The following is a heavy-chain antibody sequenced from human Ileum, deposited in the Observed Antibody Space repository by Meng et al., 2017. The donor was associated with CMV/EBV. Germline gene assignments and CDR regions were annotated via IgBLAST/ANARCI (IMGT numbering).Heavy chain of an antibody. CDR3: ARGLTTGSTGYFDY. D-gene: IGHD4-17*01. CDR2: IIPILGIA. J-gene: IGHJ4*02. Sequence: SVKVSCKASGGTFSSYAISWVRQAPRQGLEWMGGIIPILGIANYAQKFQGRVTITADKSTSTAYMELSSLRSEDTAVYYCARGLTTGSTGYFDYWGQGTLVTVSS. CDR1: GGTFSSYA. V-gene: IGHV1-69*10.